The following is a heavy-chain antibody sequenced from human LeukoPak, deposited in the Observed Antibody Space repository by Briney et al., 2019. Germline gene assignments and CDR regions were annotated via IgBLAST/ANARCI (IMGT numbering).Heavy chain of an antibody. J-gene: IGHJ3*02. Sequence: SETLSLTCTVAGGSIRDYYLSWIRQPPGKGLEWIGYIYDSGSTNYNPSLKSRVTISVDTSKKYLSLKLSSVTAADTAVYYCARELVRGVIGAFDIWGQGTIVTVSS. CDR2: IYDSGST. D-gene: IGHD3-10*01. CDR1: GGSIRDYY. V-gene: IGHV4-59*01. CDR3: ARELVRGVIGAFDI.